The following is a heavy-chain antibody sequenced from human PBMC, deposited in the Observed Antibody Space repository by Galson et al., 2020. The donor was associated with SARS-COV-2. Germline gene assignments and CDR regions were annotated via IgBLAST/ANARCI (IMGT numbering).Heavy chain of an antibody. CDR3: TRAIGVVIGSWYFDF. Sequence: GGSLRLSCSASGFTFGAYAMSWFRQAPGKGLEWVSFIRSKSYGGTTEYAASVEGRFTISRDDSKSIAYLQMNSLKTEDTAYYYCTRAIGVVIGSWYFDFWGQGTLVTVSS. V-gene: IGHV3-49*03. CDR2: IRSKSYGGTT. D-gene: IGHD3-3*01. J-gene: IGHJ4*02. CDR1: GFTFGAYA.